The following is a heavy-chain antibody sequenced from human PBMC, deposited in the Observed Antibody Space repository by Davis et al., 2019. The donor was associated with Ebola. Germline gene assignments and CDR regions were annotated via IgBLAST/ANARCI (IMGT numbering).Heavy chain of an antibody. J-gene: IGHJ6*02. CDR3: AKDIVVRDFDWLLNGMDV. Sequence: PGGSLRLSCAASGFTFDDYAMHWVRQAPGKGLEWVSLISWDGGSTYYADSVKGRFTISRDNSKNSLYLQMNSLRTEDTALYYCAKDIVVRDFDWLLNGMDVWGQGTTVTVSS. CDR2: ISWDGGST. CDR1: GFTFDDYA. D-gene: IGHD3-9*01. V-gene: IGHV3-43*02.